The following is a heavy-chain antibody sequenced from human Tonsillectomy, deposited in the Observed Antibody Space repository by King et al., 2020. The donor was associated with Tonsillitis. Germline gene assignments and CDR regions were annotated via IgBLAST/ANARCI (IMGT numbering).Heavy chain of an antibody. D-gene: IGHD6-13*01. CDR2: INHSGST. CDR3: ARGGAGTSHYYGMDV. J-gene: IGHJ6*02. CDR1: GGSLSGYY. Sequence: VQLQQWGAGLLKPSETLSLTCAVYGGSLSGYYWNWIRQPPGKGLEWIGEINHSGSTKYNPSLKSRVTISEDTSKNQFSLKLSSVTAAVTAVYYCARGGAGTSHYYGMDVWGQGTTVSVTS. V-gene: IGHV4-34*01.